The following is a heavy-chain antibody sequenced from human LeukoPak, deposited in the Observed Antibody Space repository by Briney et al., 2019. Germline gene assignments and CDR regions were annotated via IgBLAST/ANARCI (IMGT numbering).Heavy chain of an antibody. CDR1: GGSISSYY. J-gene: IGHJ4*02. V-gene: IGHV4-59*01. CDR3: ARVGPGGNSNY. D-gene: IGHD4-23*01. Sequence: KPSETLSLTCTVSGGSISSYYWSWTRQPPGKGLEWIGYIYYSGSTNYNPSLKSRVTISVDTSKNQFSLKLSSVTAADTAVYYCARVGPGGNSNYWGQGTLVTVSS. CDR2: IYYSGST.